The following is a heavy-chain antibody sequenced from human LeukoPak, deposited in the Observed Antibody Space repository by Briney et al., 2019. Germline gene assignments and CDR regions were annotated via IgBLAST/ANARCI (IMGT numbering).Heavy chain of an antibody. J-gene: IGHJ5*02. CDR3: ARDSWGDGYNYYWFDP. CDR1: GGSISSYY. CDR2: IYYSGTT. V-gene: IGHV4-59*01. D-gene: IGHD5-24*01. Sequence: PSETLSLTCTVSGGSISSYYWSWIRQPPGKGLEWIGDIYYSGTTNYNPYLKSRVTISVDTSKNQFSLKLSSVTAADTAVYYCARDSWGDGYNYYWFDPWGQGTLVTVSS.